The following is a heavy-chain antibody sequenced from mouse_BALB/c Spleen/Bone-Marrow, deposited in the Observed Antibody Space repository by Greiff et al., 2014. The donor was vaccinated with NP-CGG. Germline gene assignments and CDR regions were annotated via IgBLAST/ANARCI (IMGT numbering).Heavy chain of an antibody. Sequence: VQLQQSGAELVKPGASVKLSCTASGFNIKDTYMHWVKQRPEQGLEWIGRIDPANGNTKYDPKFQGKATITADTSSNKAYLQLSSLTSEDTAVYYCANYYYGYYFDSWGQGTTLTVSS. CDR1: GFNIKDTY. CDR3: ANYYYGYYFDS. CDR2: IDPANGNT. D-gene: IGHD1-1*01. J-gene: IGHJ2*01. V-gene: IGHV14-3*02.